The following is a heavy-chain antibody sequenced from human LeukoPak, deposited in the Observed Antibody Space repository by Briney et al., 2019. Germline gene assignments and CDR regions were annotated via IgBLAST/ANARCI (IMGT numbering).Heavy chain of an antibody. Sequence: KAGGSLRLSCAASGFTFSTSAMNWVRQVPGKGLEWVSSIDYDSSHIYYAASVRGRFTISRDNARDSVYLQMDSLRVEDTAVYHCTRDPLRYLRVGHYDYWGQGTLVAVSS. CDR3: TRDPLRYLRVGHYDY. J-gene: IGHJ4*02. D-gene: IGHD3-9*01. CDR2: IDYDSSHI. CDR1: GFTFSTSA. V-gene: IGHV3-21*01.